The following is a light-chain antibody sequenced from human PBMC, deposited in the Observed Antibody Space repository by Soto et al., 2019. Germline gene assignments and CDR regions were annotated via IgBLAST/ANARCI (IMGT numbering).Light chain of an antibody. CDR2: DVS. CDR3: SSYTISSTEV. J-gene: IGLJ3*02. V-gene: IGLV2-14*01. Sequence: QSDLNQPDSVSGSTGPSITLSCTGTSSDVGGYNYVSWYHQHPGKAPKLMIYDVSNRPSWVSNRFSGSKPGNTASLTISGLHAGDESDYYCSSYTISSTEVFGGGSKLTVL. CDR1: SSDVGGYNY.